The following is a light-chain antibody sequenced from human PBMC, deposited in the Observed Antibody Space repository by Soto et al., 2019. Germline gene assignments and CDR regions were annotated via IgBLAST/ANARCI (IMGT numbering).Light chain of an antibody. CDR2: GAS. CDR3: QQYNTWPPIT. V-gene: IGKV3-15*01. Sequence: EIVMPQSPATLSVSPGERDTLSCRTSQSVRSNLAWYQQKPGQAPRLLIYGASTRATGIPARFSGSGSGTEFTLTISSLQSEDFAVYYCQQYNTWPPITFGQGTRLEIK. CDR1: QSVRSN. J-gene: IGKJ5*01.